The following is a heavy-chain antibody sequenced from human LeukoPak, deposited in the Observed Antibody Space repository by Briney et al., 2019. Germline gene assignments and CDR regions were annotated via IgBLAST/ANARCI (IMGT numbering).Heavy chain of an antibody. CDR2: IYHSGST. V-gene: IGHV4-59*12. J-gene: IGHJ6*03. Sequence: PSETLSLTCTVSGGSISSYYWSWIRQPPGKGLEWIGYIYHSGSTYYNPSLKSRVTISVDRSKNQFSLRLSSVTAADTAIYYCARGLAARRGGYYYYYMDVWGKGTTVTVSS. CDR1: GGSISSYY. CDR3: ARGLAARRGGYYYYYMDV. D-gene: IGHD6-6*01.